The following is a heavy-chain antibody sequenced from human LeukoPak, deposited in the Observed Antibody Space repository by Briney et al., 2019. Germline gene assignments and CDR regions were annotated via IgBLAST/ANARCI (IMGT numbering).Heavy chain of an antibody. D-gene: IGHD2-8*01. J-gene: IGHJ4*02. V-gene: IGHV3-66*01. CDR1: GFTVSSNY. Sequence: HPGGSLRLSCAASGFTVSSNYMSWVRQAPGKGLEWVSVIYSCGSTYYADSVKGRFTISRDNSKNTLYLQMNGLRVEDTAVYYCARDPPAVSINTYAWGQGTLVTVSS. CDR2: IYSCGST. CDR3: ARDPPAVSINTYA.